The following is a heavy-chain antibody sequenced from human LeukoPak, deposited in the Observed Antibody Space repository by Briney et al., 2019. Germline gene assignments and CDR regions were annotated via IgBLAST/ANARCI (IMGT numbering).Heavy chain of an antibody. CDR1: GFTFSSYA. CDR2: ISYDGSNK. Sequence: GGSLRLSCAASGFTFSSYAMHWVRQAPGKGLEWVAVISYDGSNKYYADSVKGRFTISRDNAKNSQYLQMNSLRVEDTALYYCARAQTYGDSRLLLDYWGQGTPVTVSS. V-gene: IGHV3-30*04. D-gene: IGHD2-21*02. CDR3: ARAQTYGDSRLLLDY. J-gene: IGHJ4*02.